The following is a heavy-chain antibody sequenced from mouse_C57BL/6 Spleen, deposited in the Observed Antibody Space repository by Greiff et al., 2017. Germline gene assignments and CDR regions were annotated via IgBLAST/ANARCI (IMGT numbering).Heavy chain of an antibody. CDR2: INPNNGGT. D-gene: IGHD1-1*01. V-gene: IGHV1-26*01. Sequence: VQLQQSGPELVKPGASVKISCKASGYTFTDYYMNWVKQSHGKSLEWIGYINPNNGGTSYNQKFKGKATLTVDKSSSTAYMELRSLTSEDSAVYYCARWDGSGYWYFDVWGTGTTVTVSS. CDR1: GYTFTDYY. CDR3: ARWDGSGYWYFDV. J-gene: IGHJ1*03.